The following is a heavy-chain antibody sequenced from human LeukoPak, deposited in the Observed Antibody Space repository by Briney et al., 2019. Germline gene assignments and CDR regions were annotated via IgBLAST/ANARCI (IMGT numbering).Heavy chain of an antibody. J-gene: IGHJ4*02. CDR2: ISYSGST. Sequence: SETLSLTCTVSGASVSRNSYYWSWIRQPPGKGLEWIGYISYSGSTNYNPSLKSRATISVGTSKNQFSLKLSSVTAADTAVYYCASLYCSRTSCYLGYWGQGTLVTVSS. CDR1: GASVSRNSYY. CDR3: ASLYCSRTSCYLGY. D-gene: IGHD2-2*01. V-gene: IGHV4-61*01.